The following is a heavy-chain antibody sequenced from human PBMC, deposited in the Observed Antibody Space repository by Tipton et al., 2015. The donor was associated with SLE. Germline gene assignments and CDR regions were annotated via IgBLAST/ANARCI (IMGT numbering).Heavy chain of an antibody. V-gene: IGHV1-46*01. J-gene: IGHJ6*03. D-gene: IGHD3-22*01. CDR2: INPRGGST. CDR1: GGTFSNYA. Sequence: QSGAEVKKPGSSVRVSCKASGGTFSNYAITWVRQAPGQGLEWMGIINPRGGSTRYAQKFQGRVIMTRDTSTSAVHMELTSLRSEDMAMYYCARDALNFYDSGDVRYYHMDVWGKGTTVTVSS. CDR3: ARDALNFYDSGDVRYYHMDV.